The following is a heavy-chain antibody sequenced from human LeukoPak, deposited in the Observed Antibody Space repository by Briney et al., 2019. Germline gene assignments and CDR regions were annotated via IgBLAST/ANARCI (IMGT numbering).Heavy chain of an antibody. V-gene: IGHV4-30-2*01. CDR1: GGSISSGGYS. J-gene: IGHJ3*02. CDR3: ARVDIVATLHAFDI. CDR2: IYHSGST. D-gene: IGHD5-12*01. Sequence: KTSETLSLTCAVSGGSISSGGYSWSWIRQPPGKGLEWIVYIYHSGSTYYNPSLKSRVTISVDRSKNQFSLKLSSVTAADTAVYYCARVDIVATLHAFDIWGQGTMVTVSS.